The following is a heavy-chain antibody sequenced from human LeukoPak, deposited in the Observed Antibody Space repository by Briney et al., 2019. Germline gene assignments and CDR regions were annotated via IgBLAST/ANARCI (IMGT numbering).Heavy chain of an antibody. CDR3: AKDPAGGYYDSSGY. D-gene: IGHD3-22*01. J-gene: IGHJ4*02. Sequence: GGSLRLSCAASGFTLSSYAMSWVRQAPGKGLEWVSAISGSGGSTYYADSVKGRFTISRDNSKNTLYLQMNSLRAEDTAVYYCAKDPAGGYYDSSGYWGQGTLVTVSS. CDR2: ISGSGGST. V-gene: IGHV3-23*01. CDR1: GFTLSSYA.